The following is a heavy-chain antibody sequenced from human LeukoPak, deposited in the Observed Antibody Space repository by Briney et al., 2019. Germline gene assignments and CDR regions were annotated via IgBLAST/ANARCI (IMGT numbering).Heavy chain of an antibody. D-gene: IGHD3-22*01. CDR1: GFTFSSYG. CDR2: IWYDGSNK. Sequence: GGSLRLSCAASGFTFSSYGMHWVRQAPGKGLEWVAVIWYDGSNKYYADSVKGRFTISRDNSKNTLYLQMNSLRAEDTAVYYCARDSDRYYYDSSGYYYAANFDYWGQGTLVTVSS. CDR3: ARDSDRYYYDSSGYYYAANFDY. J-gene: IGHJ4*02. V-gene: IGHV3-33*01.